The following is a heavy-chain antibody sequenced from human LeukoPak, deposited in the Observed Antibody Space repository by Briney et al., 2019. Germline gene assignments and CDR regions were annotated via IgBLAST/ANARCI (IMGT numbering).Heavy chain of an antibody. CDR3: ARLRAGIAAAGTFDY. J-gene: IGHJ4*02. Sequence: SETLSLTCTVSGGSISSYYWSWIRQPPGRGLEWIGYIYYSGSTNYNPSLKSRVTISVDTSKNQFSLKLSSVTAADTAVYYCARLRAGIAAAGTFDYWGQGTLVTVSS. D-gene: IGHD6-13*01. CDR2: IYYSGST. CDR1: GGSISSYY. V-gene: IGHV4-59*01.